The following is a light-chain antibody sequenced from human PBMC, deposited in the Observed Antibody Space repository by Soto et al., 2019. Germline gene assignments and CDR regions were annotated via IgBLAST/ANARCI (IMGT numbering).Light chain of an antibody. CDR1: QSISSR. CDR2: KAS. J-gene: IGKJ1*01. CDR3: QQYNSYSWT. V-gene: IGKV1-5*03. Sequence: DIEMTQSPSTLSASVGDRVTITCRASQSISSRLAWYQQKPGKAPKLLIYKASSFESGVPSRFSGSGSGTESPLTISSLQPDDVATYYCQQYNSYSWTFGQGTKVEIK.